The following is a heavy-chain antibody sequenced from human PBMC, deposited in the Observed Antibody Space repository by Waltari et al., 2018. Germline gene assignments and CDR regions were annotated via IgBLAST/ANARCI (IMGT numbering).Heavy chain of an antibody. V-gene: IGHV4-59*01. D-gene: IGHD1-1*01. CDR2: IYYSGST. J-gene: IGHJ4*02. CDR3: ARDVEWDYFDY. CDR1: GCSISIYD. Sequence: QVQLQETGPGLVNPSETLSLTCTDSGCSISIYDWSWIRQPPGKGRAWIGYIYYSGSTNYNPSLKSRVTISVDTSKNQFSLKRSSVTAADAAVYYCARDVEWDYFDYWGQGTLVTVSS.